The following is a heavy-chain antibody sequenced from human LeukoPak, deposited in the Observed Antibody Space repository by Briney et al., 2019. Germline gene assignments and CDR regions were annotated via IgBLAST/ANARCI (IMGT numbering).Heavy chain of an antibody. D-gene: IGHD1-7*01. CDR1: GYTFTSYD. CDR2: MNPNSGNT. J-gene: IGHJ6*02. CDR3: AKHMIRDNRNYVSGFDV. V-gene: IGHV1-8*01. Sequence: ASVKVSCKASGYTFTSYDINWVRQATGQGLEWMGWMNPNSGNTGYAQKFQGRVTMTRNTSISTAYMELSSLRSEDTAVYYCAKHMIRDNRNYVSGFDVWGQGTTVTVSS.